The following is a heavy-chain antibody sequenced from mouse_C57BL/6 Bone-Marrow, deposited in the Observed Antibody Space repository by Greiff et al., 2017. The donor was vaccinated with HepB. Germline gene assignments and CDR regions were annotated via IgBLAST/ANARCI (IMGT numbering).Heavy chain of an antibody. Sequence: VQLQESGAELVKPGASVKLSCKASGYTFTSYWMHWVKQRPGPGLEWIGMIHPNSGSTNYNEKFKSKATLTVDKSSSTAYMQLSSLTSEDSAVYYCARSIRAWFAYWGQGTLVTVSA. CDR3: ARSIRAWFAY. CDR2: IHPNSGST. CDR1: GYTFTSYW. J-gene: IGHJ3*01. V-gene: IGHV1-64*01.